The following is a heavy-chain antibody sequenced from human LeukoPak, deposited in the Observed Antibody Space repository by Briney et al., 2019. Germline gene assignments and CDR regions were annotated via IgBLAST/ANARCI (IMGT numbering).Heavy chain of an antibody. J-gene: IGHJ4*02. V-gene: IGHV3-21*01. D-gene: IGHD3-22*01. CDR1: GFTFSSYS. Sequence: GGSLRLSCAAFGFTFSSYSMNWVRQAPGKGLEWVSSISSSSSYIYYADSVKGRFTISRDNAKNSLYLQMNSLRAEDTAVYYCARANYYDTSGFDYWGQGTLVTVSS. CDR3: ARANYYDTSGFDY. CDR2: ISSSSSYI.